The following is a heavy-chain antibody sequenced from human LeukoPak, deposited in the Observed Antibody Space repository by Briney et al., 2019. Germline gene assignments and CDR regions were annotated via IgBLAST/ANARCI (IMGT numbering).Heavy chain of an antibody. J-gene: IGHJ4*02. CDR2: IYTSGST. CDR1: GGSISSYY. D-gene: IGHD4-17*01. CDR3: ARDFYLHDYGDRLGY. Sequence: PSETLSLACTVSGGSISSYYWSWIRQPAGKGLEWIGRIYTSGSTNYNPSLKSRVTMSVDTSKNQFSLKLSSVTAADTAVYYCARDFYLHDYGDRLGYWGQGTLVTVSS. V-gene: IGHV4-4*07.